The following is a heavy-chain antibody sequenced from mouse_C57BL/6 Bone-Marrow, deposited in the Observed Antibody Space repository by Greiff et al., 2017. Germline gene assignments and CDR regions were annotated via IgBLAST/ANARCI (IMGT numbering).Heavy chain of an antibody. V-gene: IGHV1-39*01. D-gene: IGHD4-1*01. CDR1: GYSFTDYN. Sequence: EVQLQQSGPELVKPGASVKISCKASGYSFTDYNMNWVQQSNGKSLEWIGVINPNYGTTSYNQKFKGKATLTVDPSSSTSYMQLNSLTSEDSAVYYCARYAALGPGGYYFDYWGQGTTLTVSS. J-gene: IGHJ2*01. CDR2: INPNYGTT. CDR3: ARYAALGPGGYYFDY.